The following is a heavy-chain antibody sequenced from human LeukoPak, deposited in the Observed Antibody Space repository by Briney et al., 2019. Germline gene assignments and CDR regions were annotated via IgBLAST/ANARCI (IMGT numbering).Heavy chain of an antibody. Sequence: GGSLRLSCAASGFTVSSNYMSWVRQAPGKGLEWVSVIYSGGSTYYADSVKGRFTISRDNSKNTLYLQMNSLRAEDTAVYYCARDGYYYGSGNYYYYMDVWGKGTTVTISS. V-gene: IGHV3-66*01. CDR1: GFTVSSNY. CDR3: ARDGYYYGSGNYYYYMDV. D-gene: IGHD3-10*01. CDR2: IYSGGST. J-gene: IGHJ6*03.